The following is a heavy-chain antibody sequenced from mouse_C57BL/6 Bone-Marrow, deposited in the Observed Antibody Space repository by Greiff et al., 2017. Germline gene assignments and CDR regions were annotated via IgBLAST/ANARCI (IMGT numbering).Heavy chain of an antibody. CDR2: SRNKANDYTT. V-gene: IGHV7-1*01. J-gene: IGHJ2*01. D-gene: IGHD1-1*01. CDR1: GFTFSDFY. Sequence: EVKLMESGGGLVQSGRSLRLSCATSGFTFSDFYMEWVRQAPGKGLEWIAASRNKANDYTTEYSASVKGRFIVSRDTSQSILYLQMNALRAEDTAMYYCARDAPYYGSSLNYFDYWGQGTTLTVSS. CDR3: ARDAPYYGSSLNYFDY.